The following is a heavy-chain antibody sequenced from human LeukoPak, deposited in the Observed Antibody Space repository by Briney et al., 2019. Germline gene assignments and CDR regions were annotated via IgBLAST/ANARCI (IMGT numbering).Heavy chain of an antibody. V-gene: IGHV4-39*07. CDR1: GGSISSSSYY. D-gene: IGHD3-22*01. CDR3: ASSDSSGYYVDY. Sequence: SETLSLTCSVSGGSISSSSYYWGWIRQPPGKGLEWIGSIYYSGSTYYNASLKSRVTISVDTSKNHFSLKLSSVTAADTAVYYCASSDSSGYYVDYWGQGTLVTDPS. CDR2: IYYSGST. J-gene: IGHJ4*02.